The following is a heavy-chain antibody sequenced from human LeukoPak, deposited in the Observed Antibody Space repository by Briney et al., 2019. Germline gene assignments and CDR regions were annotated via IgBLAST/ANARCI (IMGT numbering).Heavy chain of an antibody. CDR1: GGSFSGYY. CDR2: INHSGST. J-gene: IGHJ4*02. D-gene: IGHD4-17*01. CDR3: ARGLGYGDYVPNY. Sequence: PSETLSLTCAVYGGSFSGYYWSWIRQPPGKGLEWIGEINHSGSTNYNPSLKSRVTISADTSKNQFSLKLSSVTAADTAVYYCARGLGYGDYVPNYWGQGTLVTVSS. V-gene: IGHV4-34*01.